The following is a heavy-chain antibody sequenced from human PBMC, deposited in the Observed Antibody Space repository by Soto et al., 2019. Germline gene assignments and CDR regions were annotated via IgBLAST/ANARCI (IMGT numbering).Heavy chain of an antibody. Sequence: SETLSLTCTVSGGSISSYYWSWIRQPPGKGLELIGYIYYSGTNNYNPSLKSRVTISVDTSKNQFSLKLSSVTAADTAVYYCARGSYDSSGYWARLSDPWGQGTLVNVSS. D-gene: IGHD3-22*01. CDR2: IYYSGTN. CDR1: GGSISSYY. CDR3: ARGSYDSSGYWARLSDP. J-gene: IGHJ5*02. V-gene: IGHV4-59*01.